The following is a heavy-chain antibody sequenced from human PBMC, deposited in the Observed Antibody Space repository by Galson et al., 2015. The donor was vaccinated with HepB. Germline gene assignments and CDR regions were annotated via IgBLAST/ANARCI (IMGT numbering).Heavy chain of an antibody. D-gene: IGHD3-10*01. CDR3: AKRFDVSLGYLDY. V-gene: IGHV5-51*03. CDR2: IYLGDSDT. Sequence: QSGAEVKRPGESLKISCKGSAYTFNSHWIAWVRQMPGKGLEWMGSIYLGDSDTRYSPSFQGQVTISADKSISTAYLQWSSLKASDTAIYYCAKRFDVSLGYLDYWGQGARVSVTS. J-gene: IGHJ4*02. CDR1: AYTFNSHW.